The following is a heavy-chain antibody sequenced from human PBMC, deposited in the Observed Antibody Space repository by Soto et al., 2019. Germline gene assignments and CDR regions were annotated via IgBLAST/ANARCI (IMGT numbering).Heavy chain of an antibody. J-gene: IGHJ6*03. Sequence: SETLSLTCTVSGGSISSYYWSWIRQPPGKGLEWIGYIYYSGSTNYNPSLKSRVTISVDTSKNQFSLKLSSVTAADTAVYYCALCGDYDYYYYMEVWGKGTTVTVSS. V-gene: IGHV4-59*08. CDR3: ALCGDYDYYYYMEV. D-gene: IGHD4-17*01. CDR2: IYYSGST. CDR1: GGSISSYY.